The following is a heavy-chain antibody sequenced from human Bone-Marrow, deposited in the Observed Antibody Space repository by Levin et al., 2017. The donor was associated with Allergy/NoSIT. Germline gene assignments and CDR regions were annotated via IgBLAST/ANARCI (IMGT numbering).Heavy chain of an antibody. D-gene: IGHD2-8*02. CDR2: ISYDGSSK. J-gene: IGHJ4*02. Sequence: GESLKISCAASGFTFSNFGMHWVRQAPGKGLEWVAVISYDGSSKYYADSVKGRFTISRDNSKNTENTLYLQMDSLRPEDTAVYFCARERGDTGQDHPDYWGQGTLVIVSS. V-gene: IGHV3-30*03. CDR3: ARERGDTGQDHPDY. CDR1: GFTFSNFG.